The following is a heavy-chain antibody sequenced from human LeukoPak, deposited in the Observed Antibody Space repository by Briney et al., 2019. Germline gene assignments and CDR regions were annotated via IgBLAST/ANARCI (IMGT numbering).Heavy chain of an antibody. CDR3: ARPFSDYVWGSYRYTPPYLY. V-gene: IGHV6-1*01. J-gene: IGHJ4*02. CDR1: GDSVSSNSAA. Sequence: SQTLSLTCAISGDSVSSNSAAWNWIRQSPSRGLEWLGRTYYRSKWYNDYAVSVKSRITINPDTSKNQFSLKLSSVTAADTAVYYCARPFSDYVWGSYRYTPPYLYWGQGTLVTVSS. D-gene: IGHD3-16*02. CDR2: TYYRSKWYN.